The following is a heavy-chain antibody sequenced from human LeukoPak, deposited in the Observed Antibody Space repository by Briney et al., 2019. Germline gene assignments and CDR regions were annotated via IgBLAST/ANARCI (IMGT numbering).Heavy chain of an antibody. J-gene: IGHJ4*02. V-gene: IGHV3-33*01. CDR1: GFTFSSYG. Sequence: GGSLRLSCAASGFTFSSYGMHWVRQAPGKGLEWVAVIWYDGSNKYYADSVKGRFTISRDNSKNTLYLQMNSLRAEDTAVYYCARDQLNYYDSSRYFDYWGRGTLVTVSS. D-gene: IGHD3-22*01. CDR3: ARDQLNYYDSSRYFDY. CDR2: IWYDGSNK.